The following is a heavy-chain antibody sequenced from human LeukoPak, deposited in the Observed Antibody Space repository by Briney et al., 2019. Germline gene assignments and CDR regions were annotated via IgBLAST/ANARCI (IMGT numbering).Heavy chain of an antibody. CDR2: SWYDGSTK. J-gene: IGHJ4*02. Sequence: GALRLSCAASGFNRRTYGMHWVRQAPGKGLEWVALSWYDGSTKYYADSVKGRFSISRDNSKNTVYLQMDGLRAEDTAVYYCARDTTLVTLYYFDSWGQGTLVTVSS. D-gene: IGHD2-21*02. V-gene: IGHV3-33*01. CDR3: ARDTTLVTLYYFDS. CDR1: GFNRRTYG.